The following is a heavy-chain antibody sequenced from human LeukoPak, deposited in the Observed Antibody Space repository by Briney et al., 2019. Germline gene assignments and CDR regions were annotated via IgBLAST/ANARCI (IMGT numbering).Heavy chain of an antibody. CDR2: IYPGDSDT. Sequence: ESLKISCKVSGYSFTSCCIGWVRQMPGKGLEWMGNIYPGDSDTRFSPSFQGHVTISADKSISTVHLQWSSLKASDTAMYYCARSGYISSWTHFDYWGQGTLVTVSS. D-gene: IGHD6-13*01. CDR1: GYSFTSCC. V-gene: IGHV5-51*01. J-gene: IGHJ4*02. CDR3: ARSGYISSWTHFDY.